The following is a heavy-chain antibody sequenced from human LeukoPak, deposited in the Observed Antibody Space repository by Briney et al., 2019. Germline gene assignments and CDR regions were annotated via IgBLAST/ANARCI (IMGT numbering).Heavy chain of an antibody. D-gene: IGHD6-6*01. CDR3: ARLDIEYSSSTTTFDI. V-gene: IGHV4-38-2*01. CDR2: VYHSGST. CDR1: GYSISSGYY. Sequence: PSETLSLTCAVSGYSISSGYYWGWMRQPPGKGLEWSGGVYHSGSTYYNTSLQSGVPISVDTTKNQFSLKLSSVPAADTAVYYCARLDIEYSSSTTTFDIWGQGTMVTVSS. J-gene: IGHJ3*02.